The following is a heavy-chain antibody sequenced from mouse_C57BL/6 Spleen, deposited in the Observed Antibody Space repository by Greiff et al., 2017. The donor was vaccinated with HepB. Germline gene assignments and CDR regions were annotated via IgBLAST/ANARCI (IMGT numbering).Heavy chain of an antibody. CDR3: VSDGYYVYAMDY. CDR2: IRSKSNNYAT. D-gene: IGHD2-3*01. J-gene: IGHJ4*01. V-gene: IGHV10-1*01. CDR1: GFSFNTYA. Sequence: EVKLMESGGGLVQPKGSLKLSCAASGFSFNTYAMNWVRQAPGKGLEWVARIRSKSNNYATYYADSVKDRFTISRDDSESMLYLQMNNLKTEDTAMYYGVSDGYYVYAMDYWGQGTSVTVSS.